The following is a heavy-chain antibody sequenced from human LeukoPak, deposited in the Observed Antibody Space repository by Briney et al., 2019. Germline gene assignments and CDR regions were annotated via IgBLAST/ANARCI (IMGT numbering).Heavy chain of an antibody. J-gene: IGHJ4*02. CDR1: GFTFSSYS. CDR3: AKDISGGYCSSTSCYGAIDY. Sequence: PGGSLRLSCAASGFTFSSYSMNWVRQAPGKGLEWVSSISSSSSYIYYADSVKGRFTISRDNAKNSLYLQMNSLRAEDTALYYCAKDISGGYCSSTSCYGAIDYWGQGTLVTVSS. D-gene: IGHD2-2*01. V-gene: IGHV3-21*04. CDR2: ISSSSSYI.